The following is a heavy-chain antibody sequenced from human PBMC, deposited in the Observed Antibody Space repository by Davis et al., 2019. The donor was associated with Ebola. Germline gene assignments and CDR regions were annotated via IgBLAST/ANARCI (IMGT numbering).Heavy chain of an antibody. J-gene: IGHJ6*02. CDR1: GGSISSSNW. V-gene: IGHV4-4*02. Sequence: GSLRLSCAVSGGSISSSNWWSWVRQPPGKGLEWIGEIYHSGSTNYNPSLKSRVTISADTSKNQFSLRLRSLTAADTAVYYCARGAHCSGGSCSSSIYYYYAMDVWGQGTTVTVSS. CDR3: ARGAHCSGGSCSSSIYYYYAMDV. CDR2: IYHSGST. D-gene: IGHD2-15*01.